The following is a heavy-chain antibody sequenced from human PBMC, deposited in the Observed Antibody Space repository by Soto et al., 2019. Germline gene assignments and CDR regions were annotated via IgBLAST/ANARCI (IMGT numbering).Heavy chain of an antibody. V-gene: IGHV4-59*01. D-gene: IGHD6-19*01. CDR2: IYYSGST. CDR1: GGSISSYY. J-gene: IGHJ4*02. Sequence: PSETLSLTCTVSGGSISSYYWSWIRQPPGKGLEWIGYIYYSGSTNYNPSLKRRVTISVDTSKNQFSLKLSSVTAADTAVYYCARSPASSGWYDYSDYWGQGTLVTVSS. CDR3: ARSPASSGWYDYSDY.